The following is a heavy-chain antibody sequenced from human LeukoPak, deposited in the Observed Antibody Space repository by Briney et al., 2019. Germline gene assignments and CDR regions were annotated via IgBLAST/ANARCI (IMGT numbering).Heavy chain of an antibody. CDR3: ARDLYGMDV. V-gene: IGHV6-1*01. CDR1: GDSVSSNSAA. CDR2: TYYRSKWYN. Sequence: SQTLSLTCVISGDSVSSNSAAWNWIRQSPLRGLEWLGRTYYRSKWYNEYAVSVESRITINPDTSKNQFSLQLSSVTPEDTAVYYCARDLYGMDVWGQGTTVTVSS. J-gene: IGHJ6*02.